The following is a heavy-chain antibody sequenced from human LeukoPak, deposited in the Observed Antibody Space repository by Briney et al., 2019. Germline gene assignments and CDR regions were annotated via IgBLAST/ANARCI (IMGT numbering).Heavy chain of an antibody. CDR2: IYSSGST. D-gene: IGHD6-6*01. CDR1: GGSISGYY. CDR3: ARFTYTTRPSDV. Sequence: SETLPLTCSVSGGSISGYYWSWIRQPPGQTLEWIGYIYSSGSTNYNPSLQSRVTMSVDTSMNHFSLRLSSVTAADTAVYYCARFTYTTRPSDVWGKGTTVTVSS. J-gene: IGHJ6*04. V-gene: IGHV4-4*09.